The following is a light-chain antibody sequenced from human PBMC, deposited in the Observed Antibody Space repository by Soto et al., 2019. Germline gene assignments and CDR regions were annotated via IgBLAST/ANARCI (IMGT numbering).Light chain of an antibody. J-gene: IGKJ2*02. CDR1: QSVGSY. V-gene: IGKV3-11*01. CDR2: DAS. Sequence: EIVLTQSPATLSLSPGERATLACRASQSVGSYLAWYQHKPGQAPRLLIHDASNRATGIPVRFSGSGSGTDFTLTISSLEPEDSAVYYCQQRSNWPRGTFGQGTKLEIK. CDR3: QQRSNWPRGT.